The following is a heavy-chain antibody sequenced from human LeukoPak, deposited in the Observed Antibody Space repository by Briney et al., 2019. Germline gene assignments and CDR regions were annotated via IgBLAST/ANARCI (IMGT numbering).Heavy chain of an antibody. CDR3: AKPRTVHYCGGDCSPDY. Sequence: PGGSLRLSCAASGFTFTSYGMHWVRQAPGKGLEWVAFIHYDGGNNYYADSVKGRFTISRDNSKNTLYLQMNSLRAEDTAVYYCAKPRTVHYCGGDCSPDYWGQGTLVTVSS. CDR1: GFTFTSYG. J-gene: IGHJ4*02. CDR2: IHYDGGNN. V-gene: IGHV3-30*02. D-gene: IGHD2-21*02.